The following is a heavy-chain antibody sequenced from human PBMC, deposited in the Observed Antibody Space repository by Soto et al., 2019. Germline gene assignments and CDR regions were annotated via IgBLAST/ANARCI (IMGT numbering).Heavy chain of an antibody. J-gene: IGHJ6*02. V-gene: IGHV3-48*03. D-gene: IGHD2-2*02. Sequence: GGSLRLSCAASGFTFSSYEMNWVRQAPGKGLEWVSYISSSGSTIYYADSVKGRFTISRDNAKNSLYLQMNSLRAEDTAVYYCATLGYCSSTSCYTTYYYYAMDVWGQGTTVTVSS. CDR3: ATLGYCSSTSCYTTYYYYAMDV. CDR2: ISSSGSTI. CDR1: GFTFSSYE.